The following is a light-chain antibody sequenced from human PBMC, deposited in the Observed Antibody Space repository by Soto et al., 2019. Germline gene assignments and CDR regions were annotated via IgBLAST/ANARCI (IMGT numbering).Light chain of an antibody. V-gene: IGKV1D-12*01. Sequence: DIPMTQSPSSVSASVGDRVTITCRASQGISRWLAWYQQKPGKAPELLVYAASNLQSGVPSRFSGSGSATDFTLTISSLQPEDFATYYCQQANSFPLTFGGGTKVEIK. CDR3: QQANSFPLT. J-gene: IGKJ4*01. CDR1: QGISRW. CDR2: AAS.